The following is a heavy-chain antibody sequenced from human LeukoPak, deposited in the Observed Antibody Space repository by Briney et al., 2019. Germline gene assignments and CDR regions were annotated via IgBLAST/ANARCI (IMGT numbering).Heavy chain of an antibody. D-gene: IGHD1-26*01. CDR3: ASGRYSGSYRPFDY. Sequence: GGSLRLSCAASEFTFSNYAMNWVRQTPGRGLEWVSGISGSGGSTYYADSVKGRFTISRDNSKNTLYLQMNNLRVEDTAVYYCASGRYSGSYRPFDYWGQGTLVTVSS. CDR2: ISGSGGST. J-gene: IGHJ4*02. V-gene: IGHV3-23*01. CDR1: EFTFSNYA.